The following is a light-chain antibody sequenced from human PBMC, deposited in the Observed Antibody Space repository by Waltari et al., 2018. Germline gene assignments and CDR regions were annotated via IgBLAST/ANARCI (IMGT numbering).Light chain of an antibody. V-gene: IGLV2-14*01. Sequence: QSALTQPASVSGSPGQSITISCTGTSSDVGGYNYVSWYQQHPGKAPKLMIYEVSNRPPGVSNRFSGSKSGNTASLIISGLQAEDEADYYCSSYTSSSTLWVFGGGTKLTVL. CDR3: SSYTSSSTLWV. J-gene: IGLJ3*02. CDR2: EVS. CDR1: SSDVGGYNY.